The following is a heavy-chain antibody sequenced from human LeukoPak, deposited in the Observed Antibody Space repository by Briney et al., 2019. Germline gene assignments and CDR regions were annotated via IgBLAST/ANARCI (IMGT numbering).Heavy chain of an antibody. CDR3: ARVWTPPHIAARPNYYYYYMDV. CDR1: GFTFSSYG. D-gene: IGHD6-6*01. CDR2: IRYDGSNK. J-gene: IGHJ6*03. Sequence: PGGSLRLSCAASGFTFSSYGMHWVRQAPGKGLEWVAFIRYDGSNKYYADSAKGRFTISRDNAKNTLYLQMNSLRAEDTAVYYCARVWTPPHIAARPNYYYYYMDVWGKGTTVTVSS. V-gene: IGHV3-30*02.